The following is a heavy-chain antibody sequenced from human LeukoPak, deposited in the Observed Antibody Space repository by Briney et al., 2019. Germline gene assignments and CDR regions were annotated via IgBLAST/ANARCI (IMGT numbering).Heavy chain of an antibody. CDR1: GGTFSSYA. D-gene: IGHD3-16*01. V-gene: IGHV1-69*04. CDR3: AREVAVGDDRDY. J-gene: IGHJ4*02. Sequence: ASVKVSCKASGGTFSSYAISWVRQAPGQGLEWMGRIIPILGIANYAQKFQGRVTITADKSTSTAYMELSSLRSEDTAVYYCAREVAVGDDRDYWGQGTLVTVSS. CDR2: IIPILGIA.